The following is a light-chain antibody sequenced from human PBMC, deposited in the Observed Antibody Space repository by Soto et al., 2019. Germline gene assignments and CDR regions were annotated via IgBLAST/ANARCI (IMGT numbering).Light chain of an antibody. CDR2: DAS. CDR1: QSISSW. J-gene: IGKJ4*01. CDR3: QQYDNLPLT. V-gene: IGKV1-5*01. Sequence: GDRVTITCRASQSISSWLAWYQQKPGKAPKLLIYDASSLESGVPSRFSGSGSGTEFTLTISSLQPEDIATYYCQQYDNLPLTFAGGTKVDI.